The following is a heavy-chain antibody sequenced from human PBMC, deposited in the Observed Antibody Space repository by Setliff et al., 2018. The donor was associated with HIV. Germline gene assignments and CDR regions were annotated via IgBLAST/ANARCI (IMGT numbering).Heavy chain of an antibody. Sequence: PSETLSLTCSVSGDSMSPYYWSWIRQSADKGLEWIGAIYYSGSIYHNPSLNSRVTTSVDKSKNQFSLKLSSVTAADTAMYYCASQYCSAGSCYSDYWGQGTLVTVSS. CDR3: ASQYCSAGSCYSDY. CDR2: IYYSGSI. V-gene: IGHV4-59*04. J-gene: IGHJ4*02. CDR1: GDSMSPYY. D-gene: IGHD2-15*01.